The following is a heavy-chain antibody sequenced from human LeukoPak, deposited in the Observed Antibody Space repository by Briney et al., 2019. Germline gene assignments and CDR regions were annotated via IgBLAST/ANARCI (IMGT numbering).Heavy chain of an antibody. V-gene: IGHV3-23*01. CDR1: GFTFSIYA. D-gene: IGHD3-22*01. Sequence: GGSLRLSCAASGFTFSIYATSWVRQAPGKGLEWVSAISGSGGTAYYADSVKGRFTISRDNAKNSLYLQMNSLRAEDTAVYYCARDHSYYDSSGTFDYWGQGTLVTVSS. CDR3: ARDHSYYDSSGTFDY. CDR2: ISGSGGTA. J-gene: IGHJ4*02.